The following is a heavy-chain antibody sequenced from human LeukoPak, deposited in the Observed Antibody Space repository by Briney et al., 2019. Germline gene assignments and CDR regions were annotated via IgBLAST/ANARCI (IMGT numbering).Heavy chain of an antibody. CDR1: GLSFDDYG. D-gene: IGHD3-10*01. Sequence: GGSLRLSCAASGLSFDDYGMSWVRQAPGKGLEWVSGINWNGGSTGYADSVKGRFTISRDNAKNSLYLQMNSLRDEDTALYYCARDRYGSGDYAFDIWGQGTMVTVSS. CDR3: ARDRYGSGDYAFDI. V-gene: IGHV3-20*04. CDR2: INWNGGST. J-gene: IGHJ3*02.